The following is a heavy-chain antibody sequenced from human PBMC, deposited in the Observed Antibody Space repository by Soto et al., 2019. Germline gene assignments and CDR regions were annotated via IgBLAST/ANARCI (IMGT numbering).Heavy chain of an antibody. Sequence: GGSLRLSCAASGFTFSSYSMNWVRQAPGKGLEWVSYISSSSSTIYYADSVKGRFTISRDNAKNSLYLQMNGLRDEDTAVYYCARDGVIFTGYYTHPSYYYYGMDVWGQGTTVTVSS. CDR3: ARDGVIFTGYYTHPSYYYYGMDV. D-gene: IGHD3-9*01. J-gene: IGHJ6*02. CDR2: ISSSSSTI. V-gene: IGHV3-48*02. CDR1: GFTFSSYS.